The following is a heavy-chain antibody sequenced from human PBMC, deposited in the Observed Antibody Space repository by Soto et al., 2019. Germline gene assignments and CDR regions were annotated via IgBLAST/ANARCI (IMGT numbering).Heavy chain of an antibody. D-gene: IGHD2-15*01. CDR3: AALGYCSGGSCYTGTDYYCYMDV. J-gene: IGHJ6*03. V-gene: IGHV3-30*03. CDR1: GFTFSSYG. CDR2: ISYDGSNK. Sequence: PGGSLRLSCAASGFTFSSYGMHWVRQAPGKGLEWVAVISYDGSNKYYADSVKGRFTISRDNSKNTLYLQMNSLRAEDTAVYYCAALGYCSGGSCYTGTDYYCYMDVWGKGTTVTVSS.